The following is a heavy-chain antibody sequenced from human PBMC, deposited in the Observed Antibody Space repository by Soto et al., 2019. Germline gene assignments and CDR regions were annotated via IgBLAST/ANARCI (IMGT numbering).Heavy chain of an antibody. CDR1: VFTFSSYE. D-gene: IGHD4-17*01. Sequence: SLRLSCASSVFTFSSYEINWFRHAPGKGLEWVSYISSSGSTIYYAYSVKGRFTISRDNAKNSLYLQMNSLRAEDTAVYYCARYGDSLKSYGMDVWGQGTTVTVSS. J-gene: IGHJ6*02. V-gene: IGHV3-48*03. CDR2: ISSSGSTI. CDR3: ARYGDSLKSYGMDV.